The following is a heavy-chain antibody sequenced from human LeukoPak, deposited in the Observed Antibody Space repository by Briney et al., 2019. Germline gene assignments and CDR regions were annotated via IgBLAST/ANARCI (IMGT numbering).Heavy chain of an antibody. J-gene: IGHJ4*02. CDR2: INPSGGST. CDR1: GYIFTSYY. V-gene: IGHV1-46*01. D-gene: IGHD5-18*01. Sequence: ASVKVSCKASGYIFTSYYMHWVRQAPGQGLEWMGIINPSGGSTSYAQKFQGRVTMTRDTSTSTVYMELSSLRSEDTAVYYCARATAMVPFDYWGQGTLVTVSS. CDR3: ARATAMVPFDY.